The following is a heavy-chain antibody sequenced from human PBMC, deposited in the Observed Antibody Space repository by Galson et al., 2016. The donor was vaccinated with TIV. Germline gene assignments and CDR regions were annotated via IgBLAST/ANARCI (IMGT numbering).Heavy chain of an antibody. J-gene: IGHJ4*02. D-gene: IGHD6-13*01. CDR3: ARGFSSYYFDY. Sequence: SLRLSCAASGFTFSSYSMHWVRQAPGQGLEWVSFISYDGSDKNSADSVKGRFTISRDKSKNTLYLQMNRLRAEDTALYYCARGFSSYYFDYWGQGTLVTVSS. CDR1: GFTFSSYS. V-gene: IGHV3-30-3*01. CDR2: ISYDGSDK.